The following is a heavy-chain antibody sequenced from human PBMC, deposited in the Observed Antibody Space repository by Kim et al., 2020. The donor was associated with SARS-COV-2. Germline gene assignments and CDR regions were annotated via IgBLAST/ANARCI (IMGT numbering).Heavy chain of an antibody. J-gene: IGHJ5*02. D-gene: IGHD2-15*01. CDR3: ARDMVGYCSGGSCSDPNWFDP. V-gene: IGHV1-18*04. CDR2: ISAYNGNT. CDR1: GYTFTSYG. Sequence: ASVKVSCKASGYTFTSYGISWVRQAPGQGLEWMGWISAYNGNTNYAQKLQGRVTMTTDTSTSTAYMELRSLRSDDTAVYYCARDMVGYCSGGSCSDPNWFDPWGQGTLGNVS.